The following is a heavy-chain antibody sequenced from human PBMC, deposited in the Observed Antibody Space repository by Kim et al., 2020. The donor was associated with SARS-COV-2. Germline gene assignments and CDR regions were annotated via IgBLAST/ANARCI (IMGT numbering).Heavy chain of an antibody. J-gene: IGHJ4*02. CDR3: AKLIAARPYYFDY. V-gene: IGHV4-39*01. D-gene: IGHD6-6*01. CDR1: GGSISSSSYY. Sequence: SETLSLTCTVSGGSISSSSYYWGWIRQPPGKGLEWIGSIYYSGSTYYNPSLKSRVTISVDTSKNQFSLKLSSVTAADTAVYYCAKLIAARPYYFDYWGQG. CDR2: IYYSGST.